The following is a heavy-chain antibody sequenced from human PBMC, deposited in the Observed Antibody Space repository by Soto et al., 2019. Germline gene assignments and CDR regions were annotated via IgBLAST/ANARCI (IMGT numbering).Heavy chain of an antibody. D-gene: IGHD6-6*01. Sequence: ASDTLSLTCTVSGGSIRSSSYYWGWIRQPPGKGLEWIGSIYYSGSTYYNPSLKSRVTISVDTSKNQFSLKLSSVTAADTAVYYCAMLPSIAAREYYYYYGMDVWGQGTTVT. CDR1: GGSIRSSSYY. V-gene: IGHV4-39*01. J-gene: IGHJ6*02. CDR2: IYYSGST. CDR3: AMLPSIAAREYYYYYGMDV.